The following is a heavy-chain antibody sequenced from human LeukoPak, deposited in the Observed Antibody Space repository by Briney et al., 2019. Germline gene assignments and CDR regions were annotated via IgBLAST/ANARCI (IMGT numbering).Heavy chain of an antibody. CDR3: ARQLAGLFFNS. Sequence: PSETLSLTCTVSGDSVSSTTSYWTWIRQPPGQGLEYIGSIFYSGITFYNPSLKSRVTMSVDTSKNQFSLKPNSVTAADTAVYFCARQLAGLFFNSWGQGTLVAVSS. CDR1: GDSVSSTTSY. D-gene: IGHD6-19*01. J-gene: IGHJ4*02. CDR2: IFYSGIT. V-gene: IGHV4-39*01.